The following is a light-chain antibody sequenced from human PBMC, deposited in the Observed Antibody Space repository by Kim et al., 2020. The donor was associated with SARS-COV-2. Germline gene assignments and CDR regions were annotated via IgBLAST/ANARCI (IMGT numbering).Light chain of an antibody. CDR3: HQYNNWPLT. V-gene: IGKV3-15*01. J-gene: IGKJ4*01. Sequence: MSPGERATLSGRASQSVSSNLAWYQQKPGQAPRLLIHGASTRATGIPARFSGSGSGTQFTLTISSLQSEDFAVYYCHQYNNWPLTFGGGTKVDIK. CDR1: QSVSSN. CDR2: GAS.